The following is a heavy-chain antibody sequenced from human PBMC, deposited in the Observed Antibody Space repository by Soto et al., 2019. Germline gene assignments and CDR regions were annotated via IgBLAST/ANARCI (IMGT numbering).Heavy chain of an antibody. CDR1: GFTFTDYW. D-gene: IGHD1-26*01. V-gene: IGHV3-7*01. J-gene: IGHJ4*02. CDR3: ARGGGSHAHPPDY. CDR2: LNQGGNEK. Sequence: PGGSRRLSCAASGFTFTDYWMSWVRQAPGKGLEWVANLNQGGNEKNYLDSVKGRFTISRDNAKNTLYLQMNSLRAEDTAVYYCARGGGSHAHPPDYWGQGTLVTVSS.